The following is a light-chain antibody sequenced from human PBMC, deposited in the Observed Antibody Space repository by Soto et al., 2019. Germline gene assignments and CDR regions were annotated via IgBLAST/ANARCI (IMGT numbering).Light chain of an antibody. Sequence: FMLTQPHSLSESPGKTVTISCTRSSGTIASNYVQWYQQRPGSAPTTVIYENDQRPSGVPDRFSGSIDSSSNSASLTISGLKIEDEADYYCQSYDNNIVIFGGGTKVTVL. CDR2: END. CDR3: QSYDNNIVI. J-gene: IGLJ2*01. CDR1: SGTIASNY. V-gene: IGLV6-57*04.